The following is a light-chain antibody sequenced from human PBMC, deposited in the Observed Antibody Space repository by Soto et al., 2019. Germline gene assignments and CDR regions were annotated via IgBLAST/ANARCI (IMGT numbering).Light chain of an antibody. Sequence: QSVLTQPPSVSGAPGQRVTISCTGSSSNIGAGYDVRWYQQLPGTAPKLLIYGNSNRPSGVPDRFSGSKSDASASLAITGLKAEDEADYYCQSYDSSLSGSGVFGGGTKLTVL. CDR1: SSNIGAGYD. CDR3: QSYDSSLSGSGV. CDR2: GNS. J-gene: IGLJ2*01. V-gene: IGLV1-40*01.